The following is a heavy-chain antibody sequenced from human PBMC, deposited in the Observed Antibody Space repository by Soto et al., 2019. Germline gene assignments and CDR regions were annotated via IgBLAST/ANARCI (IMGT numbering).Heavy chain of an antibody. D-gene: IGHD4-4*01. J-gene: IGHJ6*02. V-gene: IGHV1-3*01. CDR2: INAGNGNT. Sequence: GASVKVSFKASGYTFTSYAMHWVRQAPGQRLEWMGWINAGNGNTKYSQKFQGRVTITRDTSASTAYMELSSLRSEDTAVYYCASSYSNYALIDYYYYGMDVWGQGSTVTFSS. CDR1: GYTFTSYA. CDR3: ASSYSNYALIDYYYYGMDV.